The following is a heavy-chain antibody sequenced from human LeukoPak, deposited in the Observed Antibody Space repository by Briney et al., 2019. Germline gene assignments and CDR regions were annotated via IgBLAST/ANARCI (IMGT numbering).Heavy chain of an antibody. D-gene: IGHD5-24*01. CDR1: GGSISSYY. CDR3: ARGGERWLQIHGYYYYYGMDV. V-gene: IGHV4-59*01. J-gene: IGHJ6*02. CDR2: IYYSGST. Sequence: SETLSLTCTVSGGSISSYYWSWIRQPPGKGLEWIGYIYYSGSTNYNPSLKSRVTISVDTSKNQFSLKLSSVTAADTAVYYCARGGERWLQIHGYYYYYGMDVWGQGTTVTVSS.